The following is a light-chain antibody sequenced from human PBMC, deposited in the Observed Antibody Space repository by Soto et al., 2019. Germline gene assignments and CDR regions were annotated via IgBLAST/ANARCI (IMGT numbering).Light chain of an antibody. J-gene: IGKJ1*01. CDR1: QSIGSS. V-gene: IGKV3-11*01. Sequence: EIVLTQSPATLSLSPGERATLSCRASQSIGSSLAWYQQKPGQAPRLLIYDASSRATGFPARFSGSGSGTEFTLTIGSLEPEDFAVYYCQQRSEWPRTFGQGTKVEIK. CDR2: DAS. CDR3: QQRSEWPRT.